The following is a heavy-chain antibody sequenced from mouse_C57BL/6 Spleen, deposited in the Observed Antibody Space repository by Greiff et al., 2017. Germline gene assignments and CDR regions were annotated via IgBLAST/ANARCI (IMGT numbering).Heavy chain of an antibody. J-gene: IGHJ2*01. CDR2: IDPSDSDT. D-gene: IGHD1-1*01. V-gene: IGHV1-74*01. CDR1: GYTFTRYC. Sequence: QVQLQQPGAELVKPGASVKVSCTASGYTFTRYCMHWVKQRPGQGLEWIGRIDPSDSDTNYTQKFKGKATLTVDKSSSTAYMQLSSLTSEDTAVYYCAIYGSSDYWGQGTTLTVSS. CDR3: AIYGSSDY.